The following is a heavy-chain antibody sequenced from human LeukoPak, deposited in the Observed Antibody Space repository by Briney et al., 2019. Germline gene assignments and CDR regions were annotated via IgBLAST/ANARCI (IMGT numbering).Heavy chain of an antibody. Sequence: GGSLRLSCVASGFDFSSYAMTWVRQAPGRGLEWVSTIGAYAARTYYADSVKGRFTTSRENSKSTLSLQMNSLRAEDTALYYCAKDPLGGGSSLINWFDSWGQGVWVTVSS. V-gene: IGHV3-23*01. CDR3: AKDPLGGGSSLINWFDS. D-gene: IGHD1-26*01. J-gene: IGHJ5*01. CDR1: GFDFSSYA. CDR2: IGAYAART.